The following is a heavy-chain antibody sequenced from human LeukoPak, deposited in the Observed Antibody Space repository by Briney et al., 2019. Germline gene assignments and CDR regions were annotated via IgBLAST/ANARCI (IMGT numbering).Heavy chain of an antibody. CDR2: ISSSSSYI. J-gene: IGHJ4*02. V-gene: IGHV3-21*01. CDR1: GFTFSSYS. Sequence: GGSLRLSCAASGFTFSSYSMNWVRQAPGKGLEWVSSISSSSSYIYYADSVKGRFTISRDNAKNSLYLQMNSLRAEDTAVYYCARWVYGSGSYYPYYFDYWGQGTLVNVSS. D-gene: IGHD3-10*01. CDR3: ARWVYGSGSYYPYYFDY.